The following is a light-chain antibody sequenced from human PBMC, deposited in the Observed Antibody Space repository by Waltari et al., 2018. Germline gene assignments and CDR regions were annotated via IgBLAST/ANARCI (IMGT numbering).Light chain of an antibody. CDR2: DVS. V-gene: IGLV2-14*03. Sequence: QSALTQPASVSGSLGQSVTISCTGTSNDVGGSNYVSWYRQYPGKAPKVIIYDVSKRPSGVSLRFSGSKSGNTASLTISGLQADDEADYYCSSYTASSALDWVFGGGTKLTVL. CDR3: SSYTASSALDWV. CDR1: SNDVGGSNY. J-gene: IGLJ3*02.